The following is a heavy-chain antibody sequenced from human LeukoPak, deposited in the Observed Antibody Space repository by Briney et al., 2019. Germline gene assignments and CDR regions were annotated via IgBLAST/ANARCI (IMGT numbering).Heavy chain of an antibody. CDR3: VRGLQGIDY. V-gene: IGHV3-66*01. D-gene: IGHD4-11*01. CDR2: IYSGDNT. J-gene: IGHJ4*02. CDR1: GFTVSTNY. Sequence: GGSLRLSCAASGFTVSTNYMSWVRQAPGKGLEWVSVIYSGDNTYYADSVKGRFTISRDNAKNTLFLQMNSLRAEDTAVYYCVRGLQGIDYWGQGTLVTVSS.